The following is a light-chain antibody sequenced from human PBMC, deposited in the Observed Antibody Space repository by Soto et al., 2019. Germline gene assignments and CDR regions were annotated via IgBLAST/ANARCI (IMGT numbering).Light chain of an antibody. Sequence: EIVMTQSPATLSVSPGERATLSCRASQSVSINLAWYQQKPGQAPRLLIYGASTRATGIPARFSGSGSGTEFTLTIGSLQSEDFAVYYCQHYNNWPPWTFGQVTKVEIK. J-gene: IGKJ1*01. CDR2: GAS. CDR1: QSVSIN. CDR3: QHYNNWPPWT. V-gene: IGKV3-15*01.